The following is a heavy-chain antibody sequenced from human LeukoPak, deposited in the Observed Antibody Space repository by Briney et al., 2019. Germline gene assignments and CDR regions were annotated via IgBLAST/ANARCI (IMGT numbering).Heavy chain of an antibody. CDR2: ISNNRGSTT. V-gene: IGHV3-11*01. CDR1: GFTFSDYY. D-gene: IGHD2/OR15-2a*01. CDR3: ARDFRNKGMDV. Sequence: GSLRLSCAASGFTFSDYYMSWIRQAPGKGLEWVSYISNNRGSTTYYADSVKGRFTNSRDDAKNSLYLQMNSLRADDTAVYYCARDFRNKGMDVWGQGTTVTVSS. J-gene: IGHJ6*02.